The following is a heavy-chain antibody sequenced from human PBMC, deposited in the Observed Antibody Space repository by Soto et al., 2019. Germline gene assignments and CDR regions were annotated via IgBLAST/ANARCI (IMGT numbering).Heavy chain of an antibody. J-gene: IGHJ4*02. CDR2: ISWNSGSI. CDR1: GFTFDDYA. V-gene: IGHV3-9*01. CDR3: AKAGTYNWNGGDFDY. D-gene: IGHD1-1*01. Sequence: GGSLRLSCAASGFTFDDYAMHWVRQAPGKGLEWVSGISWNSGSIGYADSVKGRFTISRDNAKNSLYLQMNSLRAEDTALYYCAKAGTYNWNGGDFDYWGQGTLVTVSS.